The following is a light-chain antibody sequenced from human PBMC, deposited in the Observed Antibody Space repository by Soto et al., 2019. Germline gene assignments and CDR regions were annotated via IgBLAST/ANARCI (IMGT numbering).Light chain of an antibody. Sequence: EIVMTQSPATLSVSPGERVTLSCRASQSVTRNLAWYQHTPGQSPRLLISAASSGATGLPSRFSGSGSGTDFPLTTSSLQSEDAAVYYCQQYHHGPVTFGGGTKVEIK. J-gene: IGKJ4*01. V-gene: IGKV3-15*01. CDR2: AAS. CDR3: QQYHHGPVT. CDR1: QSVTRN.